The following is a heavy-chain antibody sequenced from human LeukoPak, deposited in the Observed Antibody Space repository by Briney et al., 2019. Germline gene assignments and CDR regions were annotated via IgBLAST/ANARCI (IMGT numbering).Heavy chain of an antibody. CDR3: ARDVIIAAAGMDNWFDP. CDR2: IYTSGST. J-gene: IGHJ5*02. D-gene: IGHD6-13*01. CDR1: GGSISSYY. V-gene: IGHV4-4*07. Sequence: SETLSLTCTVSGGSISSYYWSWIRQPAGKGLGWIGRIYTSGSTNYNPSLKSRVTMSVDTSKNQFSLKLSSVTAADTAVYYCARDVIIAAAGMDNWFDPWGQGTLVTVSS.